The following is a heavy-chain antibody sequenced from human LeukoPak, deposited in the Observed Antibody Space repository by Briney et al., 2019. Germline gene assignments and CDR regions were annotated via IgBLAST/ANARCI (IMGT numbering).Heavy chain of an antibody. Sequence: GGSLRLSCAASGFTFSSYAMSWVRQAPGKGLEWVSAISGSGGSTYYADSVKGRFTISRDNSKNTLYLQMNSLRAEDTAVYYCAGSGSSNDAFDIWGQGTMVTVSS. CDR2: ISGSGGST. V-gene: IGHV3-23*01. CDR1: GFTFSSYA. J-gene: IGHJ3*02. D-gene: IGHD3-10*01. CDR3: AGSGSSNDAFDI.